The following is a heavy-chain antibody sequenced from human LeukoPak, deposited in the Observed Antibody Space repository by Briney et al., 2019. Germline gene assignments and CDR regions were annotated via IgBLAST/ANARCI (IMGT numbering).Heavy chain of an antibody. CDR1: GGSISSSNYY. CDR3: ARDPSIFGAFDI. D-gene: IGHD3-3*01. CDR2: IYTSGST. J-gene: IGHJ3*02. Sequence: ASQTLSLTCTVSGGSISSSNYYWNWIRQPAGKGLEWIGRIYTSGSTNYNPSLKSRVTISVDTSKNQFSLKLSSVTAADTAVYYCARDPSIFGAFDIWGQGTMVTVSS. V-gene: IGHV4-61*02.